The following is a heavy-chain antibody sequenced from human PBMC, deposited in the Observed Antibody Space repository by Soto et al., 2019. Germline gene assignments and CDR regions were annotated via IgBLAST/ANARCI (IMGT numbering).Heavy chain of an antibody. CDR1: GGSVSSGSYY. J-gene: IGHJ6*02. Sequence: PSETLSLTCSVSGGSVSSGSYYWSWIRQPPGKGLEWIGYIYYSGSTNYNPSLKRRVTISIDTSKNQFSLKLSSVTAADTAVYYCARDFCGGDCSDDYYYYAMDVWGQGTTVTVSS. D-gene: IGHD2-21*02. V-gene: IGHV4-61*01. CDR3: ARDFCGGDCSDDYYYYAMDV. CDR2: IYYSGST.